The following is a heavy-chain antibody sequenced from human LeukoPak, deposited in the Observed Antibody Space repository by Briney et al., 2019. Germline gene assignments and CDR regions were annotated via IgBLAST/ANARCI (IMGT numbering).Heavy chain of an antibody. CDR1: GFIFSSHG. Sequence: GGSLRLSCAASGFIFSSHGMSLVRQSPWKGLDLVSGINWNGGSTGYADSVKGRFTISRDNAKNSLYLQMNSLRPEDTAVYYCARGQRAHVEWSYYMDVWGKGTTVTVSS. CDR3: ARGQRAHVEWSYYMDV. CDR2: INWNGGST. V-gene: IGHV3-20*04. J-gene: IGHJ6*03. D-gene: IGHD3-3*01.